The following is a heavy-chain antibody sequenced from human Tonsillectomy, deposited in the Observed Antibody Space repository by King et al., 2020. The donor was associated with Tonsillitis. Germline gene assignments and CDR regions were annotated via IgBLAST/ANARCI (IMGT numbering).Heavy chain of an antibody. CDR2: IYYSGTT. V-gene: IGHV4-39*01. CDR1: GGSISGINYY. CDR3: ARHPLASWCPDPAPY. J-gene: IGHJ4*02. Sequence: LQLQESGPGLVKPSETLSLTCTVSGGSISGINYYWGWIRQPPGKELEWIGSIYYSGTTFYNPSIQSRVTISVATSKENFSLKLSHVTAADTAVYFCARHPLASWCPDPAPYWGQGTLVIVSS. D-gene: IGHD4/OR15-4a*01.